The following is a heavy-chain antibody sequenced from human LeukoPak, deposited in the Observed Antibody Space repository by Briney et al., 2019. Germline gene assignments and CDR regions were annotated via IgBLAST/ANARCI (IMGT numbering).Heavy chain of an antibody. CDR2: NNPNSGGT. J-gene: IGHJ6*02. CDR3: ARWRNDGMDV. Sequence: ASVNVSFKASVYTFTCYYWHWVRQAPGQGLEWMGWNNPNSGGTKYAQKFQGRVNMTRDTSISTAYMELSRLRSDDTAVYYCARWRNDGMDVWGQGTTVTVSS. D-gene: IGHD1-1*01. V-gene: IGHV1-2*02. CDR1: VYTFTCYY.